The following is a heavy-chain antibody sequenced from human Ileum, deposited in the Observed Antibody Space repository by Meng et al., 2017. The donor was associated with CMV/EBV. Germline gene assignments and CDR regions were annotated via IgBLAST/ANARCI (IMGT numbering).Heavy chain of an antibody. V-gene: IGHV4-59*01. CDR2: AFHTGST. D-gene: IGHD2-8*01. Sequence: SETLSLTCSVPGDSISFFYWNWIRQPPGKGLEWIGNAFHTGSTNYNPSLKSRVTISVDTSKNQLSLKVKSLSAADTAVYFCARGRSCVNGVCYEDNNYFGPWGQGTLVTVSS. J-gene: IGHJ5*02. CDR1: GDSISFFY. CDR3: ARGRSCVNGVCYEDNNYFGP.